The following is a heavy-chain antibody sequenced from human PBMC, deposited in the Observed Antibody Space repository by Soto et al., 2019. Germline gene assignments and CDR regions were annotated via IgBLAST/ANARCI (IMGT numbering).Heavy chain of an antibody. V-gene: IGHV1-8*01. Sequence: ASVKVSCKASGYTFTSYDINWVRQATGQGLEWMGWMNANSGSAGYAQNFQGRVTLTRDTSMSTAYMELSGLRSEDTAMYYCARGGPAAGFDYRGRGTLVTVSS. D-gene: IGHD6-13*01. CDR2: MNANSGSA. CDR1: GYTFTSYD. J-gene: IGHJ4*02. CDR3: ARGGPAAGFDY.